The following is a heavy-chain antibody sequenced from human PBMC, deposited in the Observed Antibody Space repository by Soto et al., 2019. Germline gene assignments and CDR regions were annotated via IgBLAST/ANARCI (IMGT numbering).Heavy chain of an antibody. D-gene: IGHD2-15*01. Sequence: GGSLRLSCASSGFTFSSHTMNWVRQAPGKGLEWVSSISSSSTYIYYADSVKGRFTISRDNAKNSLYLQMNSLRAEDTAVYYCARVFGYCSGGACSSLDYWGQGTLVTVSS. V-gene: IGHV3-21*01. J-gene: IGHJ4*02. CDR3: ARVFGYCSGGACSSLDY. CDR2: ISSSSTYI. CDR1: GFTFSSHT.